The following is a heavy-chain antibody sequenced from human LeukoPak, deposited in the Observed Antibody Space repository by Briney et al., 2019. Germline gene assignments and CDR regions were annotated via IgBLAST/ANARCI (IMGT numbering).Heavy chain of an antibody. D-gene: IGHD3-22*01. CDR3: ARSFASGVVVTKDAFDI. Sequence: GASVKVSCKASGYTFTSYDINWVRQATGQGLEWMGWMNPNSGNTGYAQKFQGRVTITRNTSISTAYMELSSLRSEDTAVYYCARSFASGVVVTKDAFDIWGQGTMVTVSS. J-gene: IGHJ3*02. CDR2: MNPNSGNT. V-gene: IGHV1-8*03. CDR1: GYTFTSYD.